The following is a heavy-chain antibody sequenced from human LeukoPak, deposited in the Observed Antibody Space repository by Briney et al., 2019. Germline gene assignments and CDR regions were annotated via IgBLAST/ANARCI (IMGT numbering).Heavy chain of an antibody. CDR2: SNPNSGKT. V-gene: IGHV1-8*03. CDR1: GYTFTRYD. Sequence: ASVKVSCKASGYTFTRYDLNSVRQAPGQGLEWMGWSNPNSGKTGYAQNFHGRVTITRNTAISTVYMELSSLRSEDTAVYYCARDYGGNSGWFDPWGQGTLVTVSS. CDR3: ARDYGGNSGWFDP. D-gene: IGHD4-23*01. J-gene: IGHJ5*02.